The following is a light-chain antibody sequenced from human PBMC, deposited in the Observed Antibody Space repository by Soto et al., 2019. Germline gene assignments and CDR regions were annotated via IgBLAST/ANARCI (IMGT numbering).Light chain of an antibody. J-gene: IGKJ5*01. CDR1: QSVNDN. CDR3: QQYNKWPPVT. Sequence: EIVMTQCPRTLSVSPGERATSSCRASQSVNDNLAWYQQKPGQAPRLLIYDASTRATGIPARFSGSGSATEFTLTISSLLSEDFAVYYCQQYNKWPPVTFGQGTRLDI. CDR2: DAS. V-gene: IGKV3-15*01.